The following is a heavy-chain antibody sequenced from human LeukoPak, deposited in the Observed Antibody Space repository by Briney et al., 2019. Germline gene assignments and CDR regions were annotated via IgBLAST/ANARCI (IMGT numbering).Heavy chain of an antibody. D-gene: IGHD3-10*01. CDR2: IYHSGST. J-gene: IGHJ5*02. CDR3: ARDFYYGSGSYNWFDP. CDR1: GYSISSGYY. Sequence: SETLSLTCAVSGYSISSGYYWGWIRQPPGKGLEWIGSIYHSGSTYYNPSLKSRVTISVDTSKNQFSLKLSSVTAADTAVYYRARDFYYGSGSYNWFDPWGQGTLVTVSS. V-gene: IGHV4-38-2*02.